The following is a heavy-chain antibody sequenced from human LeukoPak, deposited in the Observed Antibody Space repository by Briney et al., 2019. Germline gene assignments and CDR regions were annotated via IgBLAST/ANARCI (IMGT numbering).Heavy chain of an antibody. V-gene: IGHV4-39*07. CDR2: IYYSGST. J-gene: IGHJ5*02. CDR1: GGSISSSSYY. CDR3: ARVRGSRPEWFDP. D-gene: IGHD1-26*01. Sequence: SETLSLTCTVSGGSISSSSYYWGWIRQPPGKGLEWIGSIYYSGSTYYNPSLKSRVTISVDTSKNQFSLKLSSVTAADTAVYYCARVRGSRPEWFDPWGQGTLVTVSS.